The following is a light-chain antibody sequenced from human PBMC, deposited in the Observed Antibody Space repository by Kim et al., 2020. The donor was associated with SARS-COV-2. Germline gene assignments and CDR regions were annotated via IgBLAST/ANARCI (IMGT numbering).Light chain of an antibody. V-gene: IGKV1-5*03. CDR2: KAS. CDR1: QSFGNW. CDR3: QQYHSFPYT. Sequence: SVCIGHTVTINCRASQSFGNWWAWFPQKPGRPPTVLIYKASNLETGVPSRFSGSGSETDFTLTIRNLQPEDIATYYCQQYHSFPYTFGQGTKLEI. J-gene: IGKJ2*01.